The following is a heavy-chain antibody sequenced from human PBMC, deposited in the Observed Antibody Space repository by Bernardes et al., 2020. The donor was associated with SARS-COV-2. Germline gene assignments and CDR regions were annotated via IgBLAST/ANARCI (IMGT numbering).Heavy chain of an antibody. D-gene: IGHD3-3*01. CDR2: IYYSGST. CDR1: GGSISSYY. CDR3: ASRERFLEWLVDY. Sequence: SETLSLTCTVSGGSISSYYWSWIRQPPGKGLEWIGYIYYSGSTNYNPSLKSRVTISVDTSKNQFSLKLSSVTAADTVVYYCASRERFLEWLVDYWGQGTLVTVSS. V-gene: IGHV4-59*01. J-gene: IGHJ4*02.